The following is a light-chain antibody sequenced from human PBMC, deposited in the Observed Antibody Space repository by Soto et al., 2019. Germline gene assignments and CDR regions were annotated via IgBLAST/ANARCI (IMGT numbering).Light chain of an antibody. CDR1: QDISVY. Sequence: MTQSPSSLSASVGDRVTITCRASQDISVYLAWYQQKPGQAPRLLIYGASTRATGIPARFSGSGSGTEFTLTISSLQSEDFAVYYCQQYNNWPPWTFGQGTKVEIK. J-gene: IGKJ1*01. CDR2: GAS. CDR3: QQYNNWPPWT. V-gene: IGKV3-15*01.